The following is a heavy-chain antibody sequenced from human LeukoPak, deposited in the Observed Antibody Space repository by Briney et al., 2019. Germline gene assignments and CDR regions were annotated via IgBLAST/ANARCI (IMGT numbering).Heavy chain of an antibody. CDR1: GGTFSSYA. J-gene: IGHJ5*02. Sequence: SVKVSCKASGGTFSSYAISWVRQAPGQGLEWMGRIIPIFGMSNHAQNFQGRVTITADKSTSTAYMELSSLTSEDTAVYFCARDADIAVAGISSANWFDPWGQGTLVTVSA. D-gene: IGHD6-19*01. CDR2: IIPIFGMS. V-gene: IGHV1-69*04. CDR3: ARDADIAVAGISSANWFDP.